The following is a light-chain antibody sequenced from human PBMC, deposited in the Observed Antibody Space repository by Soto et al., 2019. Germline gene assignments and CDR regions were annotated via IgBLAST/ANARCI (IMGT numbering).Light chain of an antibody. CDR2: SND. J-gene: IGLJ1*01. CDR1: SSDVGSNT. Sequence: QSALTQPPSASATPGQRVTISCSGRSSDVGSNTVNWYQQFPGAAPKLLIYSNDQRPSGVPDRFSASKSGTLASLAISGLQSEDEADYYCATWDDSLFGHVFGTGTKVTVL. V-gene: IGLV1-44*01. CDR3: ATWDDSLFGHV.